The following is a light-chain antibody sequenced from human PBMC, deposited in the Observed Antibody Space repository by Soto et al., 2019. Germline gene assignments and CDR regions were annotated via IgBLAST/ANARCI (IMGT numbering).Light chain of an antibody. CDR3: QQYYSPPFT. CDR2: TAS. CDR1: QTITTY. J-gene: IGKJ3*01. Sequence: DIQMTQSPSSLSASVGDRVTIACRASQTITTYLAWFQQRPGQAPKLLIYTASNLQSGVPSRFSGSGSGTDFTLTITSLQPEDFATYYCQQYYSPPFTFGPGTKVDIK. V-gene: IGKV1-39*01.